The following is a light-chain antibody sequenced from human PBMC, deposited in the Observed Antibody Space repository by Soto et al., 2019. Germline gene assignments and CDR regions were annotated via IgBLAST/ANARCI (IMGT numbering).Light chain of an antibody. J-gene: IGKJ1*01. Sequence: EIVLTQSPATLSLSPGERATLSCRVSQSISSYLAWYQQKPGQAPRLLIYDGSNRATGIPARFSGSGYGTDFTLTSSSLEPEDFAVYYCQQRTDWLWTFGQGTKVQMK. CDR3: QQRTDWLWT. CDR2: DGS. V-gene: IGKV3-11*01. CDR1: QSISSY.